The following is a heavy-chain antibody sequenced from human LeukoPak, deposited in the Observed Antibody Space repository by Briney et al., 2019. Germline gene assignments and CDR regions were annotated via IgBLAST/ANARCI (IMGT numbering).Heavy chain of an antibody. CDR2: IGSGGGPI. Sequence: GGSLRLSCAAPGFTFSDYYMSWFRQAPGKGLEWVSYIGSGGGPIYYADSVKGRFTISRDNAKSSLYLQMNSLRAEDTALYYCARALRDSSWYYEYWGQGTLVTVSS. J-gene: IGHJ4*02. D-gene: IGHD6-13*01. CDR1: GFTFSDYY. V-gene: IGHV3-11*01. CDR3: ARALRDSSWYYEY.